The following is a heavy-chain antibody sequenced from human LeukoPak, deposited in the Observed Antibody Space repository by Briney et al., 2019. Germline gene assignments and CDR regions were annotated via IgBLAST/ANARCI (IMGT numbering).Heavy chain of an antibody. Sequence: ASVKVSCKASGGTFSSYAISWVRHAPGQGLEWMGGIIPIFGTANYAQKFQGRVTITADEPTSTAYMELRSLRSDDTAVYYCAREYYYDSSGYNAFDIWGQGTMVTVSS. CDR3: AREYYYDSSGYNAFDI. J-gene: IGHJ3*02. V-gene: IGHV1-69*13. CDR2: IIPIFGTA. CDR1: GGTFSSYA. D-gene: IGHD3-22*01.